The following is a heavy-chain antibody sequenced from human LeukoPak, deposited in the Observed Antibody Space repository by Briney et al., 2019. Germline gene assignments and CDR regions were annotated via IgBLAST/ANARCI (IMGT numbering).Heavy chain of an antibody. CDR3: ARDFYGGALDL. J-gene: IGHJ3*01. CDR1: GYSFENYG. Sequence: GTSLRLSCIGSGYSFENYGMHWVRQAPGKGLEWVSVLWYNGKTHYADSVKDRFTISRDDPKNTLYLEMKSLRVEDTAIFYCARDFYGGALDLWGQGTLVIVSS. D-gene: IGHD4-17*01. CDR2: LWYNGKT. V-gene: IGHV3-33*01.